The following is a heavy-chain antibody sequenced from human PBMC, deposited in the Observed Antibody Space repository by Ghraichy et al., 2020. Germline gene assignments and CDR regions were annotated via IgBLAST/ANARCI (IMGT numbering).Heavy chain of an antibody. J-gene: IGHJ4*02. CDR1: GFTFSSYE. CDR3: ARVQPGYSSGSDY. V-gene: IGHV3-48*03. CDR2: ISSSGSTL. Sequence: GGSLRLSCAASGFTFSSYEMHWVRQAPGKGLEWVSYISSSGSTLYYADSVKGRFTISRDNAKNSLYLQMNSLRAEDTAVYYCARVQPGYSSGSDYWGQGTLVTVSS. D-gene: IGHD6-19*01.